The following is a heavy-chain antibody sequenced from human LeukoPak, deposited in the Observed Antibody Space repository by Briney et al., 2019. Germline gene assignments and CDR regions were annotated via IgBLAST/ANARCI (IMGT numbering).Heavy chain of an antibody. D-gene: IGHD2-15*01. CDR1: GFTFSSYG. CDR3: AKDRADIVVVVAATYDAFDI. J-gene: IGHJ3*02. CDR2: IRYDGSNK. Sequence: GGSLRLPCAASGFTFSSYGMHWVRQAPGKGLEWVAFIRYDGSNKYYADSVKGRFTISRDNSKNTLYLQMNSLRAEDTAVYYCAKDRADIVVVVAATYDAFDIWGQGTMVTVSS. V-gene: IGHV3-30*02.